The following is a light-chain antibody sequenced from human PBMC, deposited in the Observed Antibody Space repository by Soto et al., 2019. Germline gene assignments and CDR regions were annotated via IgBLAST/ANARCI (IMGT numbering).Light chain of an antibody. CDR1: SSDVGG. CDR3: SSYTSSSTRV. V-gene: IGLV2-14*01. Sequence: QSALTQPASVSGSPGQSITISCTGTSSDVGGVSWYQQHPGKAPKLMIYDVSNRPSGVSNRFSGSKSGNTASLTNSGLQAEDEADYYCSSYTSSSTRVFGTGTKLTVL. CDR2: DVS. J-gene: IGLJ1*01.